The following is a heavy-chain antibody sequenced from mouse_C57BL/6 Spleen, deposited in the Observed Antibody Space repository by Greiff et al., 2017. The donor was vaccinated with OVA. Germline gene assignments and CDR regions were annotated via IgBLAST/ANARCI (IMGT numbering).Heavy chain of an antibody. CDR2: IDPSDSET. CDR3: ARSNYCSPYAMDY. CDR1: GYTFTSYW. D-gene: IGHD1-1*01. J-gene: IGHJ4*01. Sequence: QVQLQQPGAELVRPGSSVKLSCKASGYTFTSYWMHWVKQRPIQGLEWIGNIDPSDSETHYNQKFKDKATLTVDKSSSTAYMQLSSLTSEDSAVYYCARSNYCSPYAMDYWGQGTSVTVSS. V-gene: IGHV1-52*01.